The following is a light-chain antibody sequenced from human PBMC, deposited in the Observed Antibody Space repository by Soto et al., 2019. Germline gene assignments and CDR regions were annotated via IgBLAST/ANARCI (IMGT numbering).Light chain of an antibody. CDR1: SSNIGAGYD. V-gene: IGLV1-40*01. CDR3: QSYDSILTGSV. Sequence: QSVLTQPPSVSGAPGQTVTISCTGSSSNIGAGYDVHWYQQVPGTAPKLVLYSNTARPSGVPDRFSGSRSGSSASLAITGIQAEDEADYCQSYDSILTGSVFGTGTKLTVL. J-gene: IGLJ1*01. CDR2: SNT.